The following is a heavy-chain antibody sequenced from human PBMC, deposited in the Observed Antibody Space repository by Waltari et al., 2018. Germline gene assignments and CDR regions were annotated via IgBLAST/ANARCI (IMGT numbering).Heavy chain of an antibody. J-gene: IGHJ4*02. CDR3: ARAPMSGAATGTFAF. CDR2: IYHSGNT. D-gene: IGHD6-13*01. V-gene: IGHV4-38-2*02. Sequence: QVQLQESGPGLVKPSETLSLTCTVSGYSITSGYYWGCIRQAPGKGLEWIGSIYHSGNTYYNPSLKGRLTISVDTSKNQFSLRLSSVTAAETAVYYCARAPMSGAATGTFAFWGLGSLVTVSP. CDR1: GYSITSGYY.